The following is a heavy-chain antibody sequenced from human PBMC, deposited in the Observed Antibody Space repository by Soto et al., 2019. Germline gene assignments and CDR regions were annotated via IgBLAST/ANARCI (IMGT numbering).Heavy chain of an antibody. CDR1: GGTFSSYA. Sequence: SVKVSCKASGGTFSSYAISWVRQAPGQGLEWMGGIIPIFGTANYAQKFQGRVTITADESTSTAYMELSSLRSEDTAVYYCAREEGIVGATYFDYWGQGTLVTVSS. CDR3: AREEGIVGATYFDY. J-gene: IGHJ4*02. D-gene: IGHD1-26*01. CDR2: IIPIFGTA. V-gene: IGHV1-69*13.